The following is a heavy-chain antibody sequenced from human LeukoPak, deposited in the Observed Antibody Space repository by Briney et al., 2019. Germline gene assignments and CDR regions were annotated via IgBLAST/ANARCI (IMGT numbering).Heavy chain of an antibody. D-gene: IGHD3-9*01. Sequence: PSQTLSLTCAVSGGSISSGIYSWNWVRQPPGKGLEWIGFVYHSVNIHYNPSLESRVTISVDRSKNRFSLKLNSVTAADTAVYYCASSRTGYYRYLDSWGEGTLVTVSS. V-gene: IGHV4-30-2*01. CDR1: GGSISSGIYS. J-gene: IGHJ4*02. CDR2: VYHSVNI. CDR3: ASSRTGYYRYLDS.